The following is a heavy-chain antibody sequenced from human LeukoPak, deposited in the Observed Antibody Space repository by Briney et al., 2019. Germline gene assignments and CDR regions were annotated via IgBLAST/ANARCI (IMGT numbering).Heavy chain of an antibody. V-gene: IGHV3-30*19. CDR2: ISYDGSNK. CDR3: ATSNGYGYRPFDY. Sequence: GGSPRLSCAASGFSFSSYGMHWVRQAPGKGLEWVAVISYDGSNKYYADSVKGRFTISRDNSKNTLYLQMNSLRAEDTAVYYCATSNGYGYRPFDYWGQGTLVTVSS. CDR1: GFSFSSYG. J-gene: IGHJ4*02. D-gene: IGHD5-18*01.